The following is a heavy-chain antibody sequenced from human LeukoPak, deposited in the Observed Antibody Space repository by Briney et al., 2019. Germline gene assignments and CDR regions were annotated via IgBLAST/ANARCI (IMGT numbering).Heavy chain of an antibody. Sequence: GASVKVTCKASGYIFTASYIHWVRQAPRQGLEWMGWINPNIGGTSFEKKFQGRVTLTRDTSITTTYLELTGLRSDDTAVYFCARGDCSGVSCYSVDSWGQGTLVTVSS. J-gene: IGHJ4*02. CDR1: GYIFTASY. CDR3: ARGDCSGVSCYSVDS. D-gene: IGHD2-15*01. CDR2: INPNIGGT. V-gene: IGHV1-2*02.